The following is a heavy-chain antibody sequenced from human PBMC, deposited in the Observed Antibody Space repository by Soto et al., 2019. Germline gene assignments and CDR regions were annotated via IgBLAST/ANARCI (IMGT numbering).Heavy chain of an antibody. D-gene: IGHD1-1*01. Sequence: QQQWGAGLVKPSETLSLSCAVYGQSFSGHSWAWIRQPPGKGLEWIGEINESGSTYYNPSLKSRVTISTDTSKNQFSLKLSSVSAADTAAYFCARGSGIVALPGELEDVNYDYWGQGTLVNVSS. V-gene: IGHV4-34*01. CDR1: GQSFSGHS. CDR3: ARGSGIVALPGELEDVNYDY. CDR2: INESGST. J-gene: IGHJ4*02.